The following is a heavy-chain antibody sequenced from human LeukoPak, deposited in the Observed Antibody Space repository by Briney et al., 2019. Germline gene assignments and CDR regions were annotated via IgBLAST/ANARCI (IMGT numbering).Heavy chain of an antibody. D-gene: IGHD6-19*01. CDR1: GFTFSSYS. J-gene: IGHJ3*02. V-gene: IGHV3-15*07. CDR3: TTGGNVMVAGTRAFDI. CDR2: IKSNIDGGAT. Sequence: GGSLRLSCAASGFTFSSYSMNWVRQAPGKGLEWVGRIKSNIDGGATDYAAPVKGRFTISRDDSKNTLYLQMNSLKTEDTAVYYCTTGGNVMVAGTRAFDIWGQGTMVTVSS.